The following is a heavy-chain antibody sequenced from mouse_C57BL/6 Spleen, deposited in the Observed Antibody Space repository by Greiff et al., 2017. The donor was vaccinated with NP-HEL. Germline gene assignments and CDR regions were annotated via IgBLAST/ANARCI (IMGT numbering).Heavy chain of an antibody. Sequence: DVKLVESGGGLVKPGGSLKLSCAASGFTFSSYAMSWVRQTPEKRLEWVATISDGGSYNYYPDHVMGRFTISRDNAKNNQNLQMSQLKSEDTAMYYSAREGYYGSNYFDYWGQGTTRTVSS. CDR1: GFTFSSYA. J-gene: IGHJ2*01. CDR3: AREGYYGSNYFDY. V-gene: IGHV5-4*01. CDR2: ISDGGSYN. D-gene: IGHD1-1*01.